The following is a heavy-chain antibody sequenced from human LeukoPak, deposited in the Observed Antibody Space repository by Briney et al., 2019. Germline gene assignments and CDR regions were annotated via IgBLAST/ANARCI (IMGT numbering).Heavy chain of an antibody. CDR1: GYTFTDYH. CDR2: TNPNSGAT. D-gene: IGHD3-22*01. J-gene: IGHJ4*02. V-gene: IGHV1-2*02. Sequence: ASVKVSCKSSGYTFTDYHMHWVRQAPGQGLEWMGYTNPNSGATDYAQKFQGRLTMTRDTSISTIYMELSRLTSDDTAIYYCARDPIVIISLHFDFWGQGTLVTVSS. CDR3: ARDPIVIISLHFDF.